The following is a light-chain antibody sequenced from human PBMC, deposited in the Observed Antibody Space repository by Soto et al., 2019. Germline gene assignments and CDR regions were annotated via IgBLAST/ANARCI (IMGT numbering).Light chain of an antibody. Sequence: QSSLTQPASVSGSPGQSIATSCPGTSSVVGGYSYVSWYQQQPGKAPKLVISDVSNRPSGVSDRFSGSKSGNTASLTISGLQTEDEADYYCASYTTSSTYVFGTGTKVTVL. J-gene: IGLJ1*01. CDR2: DVS. CDR1: SSVVGGYSY. CDR3: ASYTTSSTYV. V-gene: IGLV2-14*01.